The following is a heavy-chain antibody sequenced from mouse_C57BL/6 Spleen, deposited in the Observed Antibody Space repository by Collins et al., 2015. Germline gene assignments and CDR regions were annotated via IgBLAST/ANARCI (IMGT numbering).Heavy chain of an antibody. Sequence: QVTLKESGPGILQPSQTLSLTCSFSGFSLSTFGMGVGWIRQPSGKGLEWLAHFWWDDDKFYNPALKSRLTISKDSSKNQVFLKIANVDTADTATYYCARIVYYGSYWYFDVWGTGTTVTVSS. V-gene: IGHV8-8*01. J-gene: IGHJ1*03. CDR2: FWWDDDK. CDR3: ARIVYYGSYWYFDV. CDR1: GFSLSTFGMG. D-gene: IGHD1-1*01.